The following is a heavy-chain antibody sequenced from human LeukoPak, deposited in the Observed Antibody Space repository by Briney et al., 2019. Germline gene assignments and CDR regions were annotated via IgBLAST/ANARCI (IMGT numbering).Heavy chain of an antibody. CDR2: IYYSGST. D-gene: IGHD3-22*01. Sequence: SETLSLTCTVSGGSIGSYYWSWIRQPPGKGLEWIGYIYYSGSTNYNPSLKSRVTISVDTSKNQFSLKLSSVTAADTAVYYCGRLPDSRTEAVDIWGQGTVVTVSS. CDR3: GRLPDSRTEAVDI. J-gene: IGHJ3*02. CDR1: GGSIGSYY. V-gene: IGHV4-59*01.